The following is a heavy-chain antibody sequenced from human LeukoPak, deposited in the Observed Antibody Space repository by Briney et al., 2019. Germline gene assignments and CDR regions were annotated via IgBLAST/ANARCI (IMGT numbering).Heavy chain of an antibody. CDR2: IIGSGSST. D-gene: IGHD3-10*01. Sequence: HPGGSLRLSCAASGFTFSSYVMNWVRQAPGKGLEWVSGIIGSGSSTYFADSVKGRFTISRDNSMDTLYLQMNSLRVEDTAIYYCAKGFNSGINSWGFGSWGQGNLVAVSS. CDR3: AKGFNSGINSWGFGS. J-gene: IGHJ5*01. CDR1: GFTFSSYV. V-gene: IGHV3-23*01.